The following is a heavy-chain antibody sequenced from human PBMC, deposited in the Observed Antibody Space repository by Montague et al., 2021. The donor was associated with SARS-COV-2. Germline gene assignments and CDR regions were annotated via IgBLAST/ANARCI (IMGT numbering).Heavy chain of an antibody. CDR3: ASGLDHNKGGDY. D-gene: IGHD3-16*01. Sequence: SETLSLTCDVDSGPLSAYYWSWVRQPPGKGLERIGEIHPYGHTSYNPSLMSRVTLSLGTSSNPFSLKLTSVTAADTAVYYCASGLDHNKGGDYWGQGILVIVSS. CDR2: IHPYGHT. CDR1: SGPLSAYY. J-gene: IGHJ4*02. V-gene: IGHV4-34*01.